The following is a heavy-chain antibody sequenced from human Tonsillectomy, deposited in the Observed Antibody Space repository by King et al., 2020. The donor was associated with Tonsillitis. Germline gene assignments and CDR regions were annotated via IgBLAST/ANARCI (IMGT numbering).Heavy chain of an antibody. CDR1: GFTFSSYS. Sequence: VQLVESGGGLVQPGGSLRLSCAASGFTFSSYSMNWVRQAPGKGLEWDSYISSSSSTIYYADSVKGRFTISRDNAKNSLYLQMNSLRDEDTAVYYCARPAYSGYALWFDPWGQGTLVTVSS. D-gene: IGHD5-12*01. V-gene: IGHV3-48*02. CDR2: ISSSSSTI. CDR3: ARPAYSGYALWFDP. J-gene: IGHJ5*02.